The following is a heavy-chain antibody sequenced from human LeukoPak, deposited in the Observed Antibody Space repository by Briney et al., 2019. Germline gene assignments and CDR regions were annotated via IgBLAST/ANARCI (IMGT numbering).Heavy chain of an antibody. Sequence: GASVKVSCKASGYTFTGYYMHWVRQAPGQGLEWMGWINPNSGGTNYAQKFQGRVTMTRDTSISTAYMELSRLRSDDTAVYYCARVIGFPTLLGYYMDVWGKGTTVTISS. CDR2: INPNSGGT. J-gene: IGHJ6*03. CDR1: GYTFTGYY. D-gene: IGHD2/OR15-2a*01. V-gene: IGHV1-2*02. CDR3: ARVIGFPTLLGYYMDV.